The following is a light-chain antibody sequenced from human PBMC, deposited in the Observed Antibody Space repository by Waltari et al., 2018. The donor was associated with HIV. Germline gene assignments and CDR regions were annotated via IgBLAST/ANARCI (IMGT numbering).Light chain of an antibody. J-gene: IGLJ3*02. CDR2: DVD. Sequence: SAVTQPASVSGLPGQSITLSCTGGDSDFVLYNLVSWYQQHPGRVPRLILYDVDSRAPGISDRFSGSRSGPTASLNISRLRAEDEADYYCASFTGDDTLLFGGGTKVTVL. CDR3: ASFTGDDTLL. CDR1: DSDFVLYNL. V-gene: IGLV2-14*03.